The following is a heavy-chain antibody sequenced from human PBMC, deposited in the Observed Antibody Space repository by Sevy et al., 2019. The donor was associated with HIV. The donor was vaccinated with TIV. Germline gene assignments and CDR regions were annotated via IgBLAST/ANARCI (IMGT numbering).Heavy chain of an antibody. CDR2: IYYSGST. Sequence: SETLSLTCTVSGGSISSSSYYWGWIRQPPGKGLERIGSIYYSGSTYYNPSLKSRVTISVDTSKNQFSLKLSSVTAADTAVYYCARRQVHAVAGTGNWFDPWGQGTLVTVSS. D-gene: IGHD6-19*01. V-gene: IGHV4-39*01. CDR1: GGSISSSSYY. J-gene: IGHJ5*02. CDR3: ARRQVHAVAGTGNWFDP.